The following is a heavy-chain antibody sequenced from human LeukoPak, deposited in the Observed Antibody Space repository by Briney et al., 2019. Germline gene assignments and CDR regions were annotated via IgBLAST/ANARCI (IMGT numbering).Heavy chain of an antibody. CDR2: IYSSGTT. CDR3: ARDLYGYASDWYGGYYFDY. CDR1: GGSITGYY. J-gene: IGHJ4*02. V-gene: IGHV4-4*07. Sequence: PSETLSLTCTVSGGSITGYYWSWIRQPAGKGLEGIGRIYSSGTTNYNPSLTSRVTMSVDRSKNQFSLNLDSATAADTALYHCARDLYGYASDWYGGYYFDYWGQGTLVTVSS. D-gene: IGHD2-2*01.